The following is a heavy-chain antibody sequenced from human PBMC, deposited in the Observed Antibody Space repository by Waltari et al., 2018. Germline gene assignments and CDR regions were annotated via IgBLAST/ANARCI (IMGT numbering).Heavy chain of an antibody. CDR1: GYSISSGYY. J-gene: IGHJ4*02. CDR3: VSFSPANDY. V-gene: IGHV4-38-2*01. Sequence: QVQLQESGPGLVKPSETLSLTCVVSGYSISSGYYWGWIRQPPGKGLEWIGSIYHSGSTYYKPSLKSRVTISVDTSTNQFSLKLSSVTAADTAVYYCVSFSPANDYWGRGTLVTVSS. CDR2: IYHSGST.